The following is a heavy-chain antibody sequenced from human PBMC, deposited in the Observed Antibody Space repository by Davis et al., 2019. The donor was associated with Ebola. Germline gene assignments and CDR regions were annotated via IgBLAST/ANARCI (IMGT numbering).Heavy chain of an antibody. CDR2: INSDGSST. Sequence: PGGSLRLSCAASGFTFSSYWMHWVRQAPGKGLVWVSRINSDGSSTSYADSVKGRFTISRDNAKNTLYLQMNSLRAEDTAVYYCARTDYDILFYGMDVWGQGTTVTVSS. CDR1: GFTFSSYW. V-gene: IGHV3-74*01. CDR3: ARTDYDILFYGMDV. J-gene: IGHJ6*02. D-gene: IGHD3-9*01.